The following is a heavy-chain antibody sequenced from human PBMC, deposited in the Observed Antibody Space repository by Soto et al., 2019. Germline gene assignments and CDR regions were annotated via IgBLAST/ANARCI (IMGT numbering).Heavy chain of an antibody. CDR1: GYTFSSYG. Sequence: GASVKVSCKASGYTFSSYGSNWVRQAPGQGLEWMGWISAYSGNTNYAQNLQGRVTMTTDTSTSTAYMELRSLRSDDTAVYYCARGLIAAAMDVWGKGTTVTVSS. CDR3: ARGLIAAAMDV. V-gene: IGHV1-18*04. J-gene: IGHJ6*04. CDR2: ISAYSGNT. D-gene: IGHD6-13*01.